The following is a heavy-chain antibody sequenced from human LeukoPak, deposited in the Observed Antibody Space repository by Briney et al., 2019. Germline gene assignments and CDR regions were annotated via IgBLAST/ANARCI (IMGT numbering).Heavy chain of an antibody. J-gene: IGHJ1*01. Sequence: SETLSLTCTVASGSISSSFWSWIRQPPGKGLEYIGYIYYTGSTNYSPSLKSRATISVDTSRNQVSLRLNSVTDAKAAMYCCASVRAYSSKLAEYSENWGQGTLVTVSA. CDR3: ASVRAYSSKLAEYSEN. CDR1: SGSISSSF. V-gene: IGHV4-59*01. CDR2: IYYTGST. D-gene: IGHD2/OR15-2a*01.